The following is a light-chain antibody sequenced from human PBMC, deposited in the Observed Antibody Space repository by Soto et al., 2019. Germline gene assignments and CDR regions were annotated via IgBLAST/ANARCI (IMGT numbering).Light chain of an antibody. CDR1: QSINSY. J-gene: IGKJ2*01. CDR3: QQSYSIPYT. Sequence: DIQMTQSPSSLSAYVGDRVTITCRASQSINSYLNWYQQKPGKAPKLLIYAASSLQSGVPSRFSGSGSGTDFTLTISSLQPEDFATYYCQQSYSIPYTFGQGTKLEIK. V-gene: IGKV1-39*01. CDR2: AAS.